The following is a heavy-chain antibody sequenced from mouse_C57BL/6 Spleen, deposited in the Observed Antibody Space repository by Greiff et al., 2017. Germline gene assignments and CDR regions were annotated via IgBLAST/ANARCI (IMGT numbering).Heavy chain of an antibody. CDR3: ARGEDYEECAY. Sequence: EVQLQQSGPELVKPGASVKMSCKASGYTFTDYNMHWVKQSHGKSLEWIGYINPNNGGTSYNQKFKGKATLTANKSSSTAYMELRSLTSEDSAVYYCARGEDYEECAYWGQGTLVTVSA. J-gene: IGHJ3*01. D-gene: IGHD2-4*01. V-gene: IGHV1-22*01. CDR1: GYTFTDYN. CDR2: INPNNGGT.